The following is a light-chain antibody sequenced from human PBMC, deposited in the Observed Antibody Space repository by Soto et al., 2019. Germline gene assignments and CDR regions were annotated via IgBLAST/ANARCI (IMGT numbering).Light chain of an antibody. CDR1: QSVSSKY. CDR2: GTS. CDR3: QQYCSSLFT. Sequence: EIVLTQSPGTLSLSPGERATLSCRASQSVSSKYLAWYQQKPGQAPRVLIYGTSIRASGVPERFSGGGSGTDFTLAITRLEPEDFAVYYCQQYCSSLFTFGPGTKVDIK. J-gene: IGKJ3*01. V-gene: IGKV3-20*01.